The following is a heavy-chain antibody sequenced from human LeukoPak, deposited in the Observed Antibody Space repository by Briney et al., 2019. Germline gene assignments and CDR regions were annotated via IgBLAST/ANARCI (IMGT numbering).Heavy chain of an antibody. CDR3: ARDRGLGAFDY. V-gene: IGHV4-38-2*02. CDR1: GYSISSSYY. Sequence: SETLSLTCTVSGYSISSSYYWDWIRQPPGKGLEWIGSIYHSGSTYYNPSLKSRVTISVDTSKNQFSLKLSSVTAADTAVYYCARDRGLGAFDYWGQGTLVTVSS. J-gene: IGHJ4*02. CDR2: IYHSGST. D-gene: IGHD3-10*01.